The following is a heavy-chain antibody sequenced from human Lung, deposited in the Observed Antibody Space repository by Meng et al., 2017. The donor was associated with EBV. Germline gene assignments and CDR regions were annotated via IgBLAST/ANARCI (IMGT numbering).Heavy chain of an antibody. CDR2: FVNNVDT. J-gene: IGHJ4*02. CDR3: ARGTPGRSYSDY. CDR1: GYPFASYG. Sequence: QVHLLQAGAGGKKPGASVGVSCEASGYPFASYGISWLRQAPGQGLEWMGWFVNNVDTYSAQKFQDRVTMTTDTHTSTAFMELRSLRSDDTAVYYCARGTPGRSYSDYWGQGTLVTVSS. V-gene: IGHV1-18*01. D-gene: IGHD3-10*01.